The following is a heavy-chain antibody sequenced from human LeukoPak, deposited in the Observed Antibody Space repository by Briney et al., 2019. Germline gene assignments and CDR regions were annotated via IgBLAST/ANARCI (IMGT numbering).Heavy chain of an antibody. J-gene: IGHJ4*02. CDR2: ISTSGSTV. CDR1: GFTFSSYG. V-gene: IGHV3-48*03. Sequence: GGSLRLSCAASGFTFSSYGMKWVRQAPGKGLEWVSYISTSGSTVNYADSVKGRFTISRDNAKNSLYLQMNSLRVDDTAVYYCARGLNPNYWGQGTLVTVSS. CDR3: ARGLNPNY.